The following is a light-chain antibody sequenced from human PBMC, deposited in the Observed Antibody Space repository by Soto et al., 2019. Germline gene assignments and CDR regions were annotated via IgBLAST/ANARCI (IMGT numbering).Light chain of an antibody. CDR3: MQALQTPNT. J-gene: IGKJ5*01. CDR1: HILLYSDGDNY. CDR2: LAS. V-gene: IGKV2-28*01. Sequence: DIVMTQSPVSLGGTPVGPSSISFISGHILLYSDGDNYLDCYLQKPGQSPQLLIYLASNRASGVPARFSGSGSGTYFTLKISRVEAEDVGLYYCMQALQTPNTFGQGTRLEIK.